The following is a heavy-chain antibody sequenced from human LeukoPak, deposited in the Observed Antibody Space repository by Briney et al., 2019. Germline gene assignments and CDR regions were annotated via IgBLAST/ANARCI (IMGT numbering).Heavy chain of an antibody. D-gene: IGHD3-10*01. J-gene: IGHJ4*02. CDR2: ISGSGGST. Sequence: GGSLRLSCAASGFTFSSYTMSWVRQAPGKGLEWVSAISGSGGSTYYADSVKGLFTISRDNSKNTLYLQMNSLRAEDTAVYYCARFHLVRGPFDYWGQGTLVTVSS. V-gene: IGHV3-23*01. CDR1: GFTFSSYT. CDR3: ARFHLVRGPFDY.